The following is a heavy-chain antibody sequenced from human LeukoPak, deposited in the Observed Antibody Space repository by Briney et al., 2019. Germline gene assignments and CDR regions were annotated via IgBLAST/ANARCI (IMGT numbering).Heavy chain of an antibody. CDR2: IRYDGSNK. D-gene: IGHD3-10*01. CDR1: GFSFSSYG. J-gene: IGHJ4*02. CDR3: ARLGLTMVRGVISF. Sequence: PGGSLRLSCAASGFSFSSYGMHWVRQAPGKGLEWVAFIRYDGSNKYYADSVKGRITISRDNSKNTLYLQINSLRAEDTAVYYCARLGLTMVRGVISFWGQGTLVTVSS. V-gene: IGHV3-30*02.